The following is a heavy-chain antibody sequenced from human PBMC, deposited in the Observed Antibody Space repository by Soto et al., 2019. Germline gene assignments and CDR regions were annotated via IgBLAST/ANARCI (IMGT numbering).Heavy chain of an antibody. J-gene: IGHJ4*02. CDR1: DGSFITGNFY. D-gene: IGHD6-13*01. CDR3: AREEKQLARYGGDFDY. V-gene: IGHV4-61*01. CDR2: IYYTGTT. Sequence: SETLSLTGGVSDGSFITGNFYWSWILQPPGKGLEWIGHIYYTGTTNYNPSLKSRVTISVDTSNNQFSLKVTSVTAADTAVYYCAREEKQLARYGGDFDYWGQGILVTVSS.